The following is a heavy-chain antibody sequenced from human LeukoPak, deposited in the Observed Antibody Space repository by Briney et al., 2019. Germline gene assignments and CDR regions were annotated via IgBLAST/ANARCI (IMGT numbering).Heavy chain of an antibody. J-gene: IGHJ4*02. D-gene: IGHD6-19*01. V-gene: IGHV3-48*03. Sequence: PGGSLRLSCAASGFTFSSYKMNWVRQAPGKGLEWVSYISSSGSTIYYADSVKGRFTISRDNAKNSLYLQMNSLRAEDTAVYYCARDLLGSGWYEGDYWGQGTLVTVSS. CDR1: GFTFSSYK. CDR3: ARDLLGSGWYEGDY. CDR2: ISSSGSTI.